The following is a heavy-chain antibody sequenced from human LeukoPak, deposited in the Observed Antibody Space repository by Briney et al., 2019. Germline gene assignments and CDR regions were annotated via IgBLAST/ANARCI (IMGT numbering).Heavy chain of an antibody. Sequence: GGSLRLSCAASGFTFSSFGMHWVRQAPGRGLEWVSYISIGSSTIYYADSVKGRFTISRDSAKNSLYLQMNSLRDEDTAVYYCAVPVVGATGAFDIWGQGTMATVSS. D-gene: IGHD1-26*01. CDR1: GFTFSSFG. CDR3: AVPVVGATGAFDI. J-gene: IGHJ3*02. CDR2: ISIGSSTI. V-gene: IGHV3-48*02.